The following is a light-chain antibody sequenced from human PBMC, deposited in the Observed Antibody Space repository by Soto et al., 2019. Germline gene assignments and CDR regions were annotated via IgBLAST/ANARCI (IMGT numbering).Light chain of an antibody. CDR3: AAWDDSLNGRGV. J-gene: IGLJ2*01. CDR2: SNN. V-gene: IGLV1-44*01. CDR1: SSNIGSNT. Sequence: QPVLTQPPSASGTPGQRVTISCSGSSSNIGSNTVNWYQQLPGTAPKLLIYSNNQRPSGVPDRFSGSKSGTSASLAISGLQSEDEADYYCAAWDDSLNGRGVFGGGTQLTV.